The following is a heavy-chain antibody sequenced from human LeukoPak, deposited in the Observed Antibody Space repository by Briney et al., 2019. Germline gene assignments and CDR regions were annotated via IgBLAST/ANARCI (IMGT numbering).Heavy chain of an antibody. D-gene: IGHD3-22*01. V-gene: IGHV1-18*01. CDR1: GYTFTNYG. Sequence: ASVKVSCKASGYTFTNYGISWVRQAPGQGLEWMGWISVYNGNTNYAQKLQGRVTMTTDTSTSTAYMELRSLRSDDTAVYYRARQPYYVDRSGSDAFDIWGQGTMVTVSS. J-gene: IGHJ3*02. CDR3: ARQPYYVDRSGSDAFDI. CDR2: ISVYNGNT.